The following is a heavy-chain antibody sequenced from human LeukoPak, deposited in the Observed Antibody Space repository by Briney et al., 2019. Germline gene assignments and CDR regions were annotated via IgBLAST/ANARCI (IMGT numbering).Heavy chain of an antibody. Sequence: ASVKVSCKASGYTFTSYGISWVRQAPGQGLEWMGWISAYNGNTNYAQKLQGRVTMTTDTSTSTAYMELRSLRSDDTAVYYCARERITMIVVGWSADCYYYGMDVWGQGTTVTVSS. CDR3: ARERITMIVVGWSADCYYYGMDV. J-gene: IGHJ6*02. CDR2: ISAYNGNT. CDR1: GYTFTSYG. V-gene: IGHV1-18*01. D-gene: IGHD3-22*01.